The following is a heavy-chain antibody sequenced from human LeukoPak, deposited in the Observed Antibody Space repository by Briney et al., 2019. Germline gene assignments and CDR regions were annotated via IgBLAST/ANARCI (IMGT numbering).Heavy chain of an antibody. V-gene: IGHV1-18*01. Sequence: GESLKISCKASGYTFTSYGISWVRQAPGQGLEWMGWISAYNGNTNYAQKLQGRVTMTTDTSTSTAYMELRSLRSDDTAVYYCARDPGSGWFADAFDIWGQGTMVTVSS. CDR3: ARDPGSGWFADAFDI. D-gene: IGHD6-19*01. CDR1: GYTFTSYG. CDR2: ISAYNGNT. J-gene: IGHJ3*02.